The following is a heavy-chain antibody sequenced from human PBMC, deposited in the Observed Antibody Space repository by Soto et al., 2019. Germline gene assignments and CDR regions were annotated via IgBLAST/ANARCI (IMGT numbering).Heavy chain of an antibody. CDR2: INPSGGRT. J-gene: IGHJ4*02. Sequence: GASVKVTCKASGNSFTTYYMHWVRQAPGQGLEWMGIINPSGGRTTYVQKFQGRVTMTRDTSTSTFHMELSSLTSEDTAVYYCAGLYHYDSSGYYDYWGQGTLVTAPQ. D-gene: IGHD3-22*01. CDR3: AGLYHYDSSGYYDY. CDR1: GNSFTTYY. V-gene: IGHV1-46*01.